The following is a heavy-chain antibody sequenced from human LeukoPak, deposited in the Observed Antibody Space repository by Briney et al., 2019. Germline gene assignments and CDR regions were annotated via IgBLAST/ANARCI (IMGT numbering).Heavy chain of an antibody. CDR3: AKGSNWNYDPRVYIDY. J-gene: IGHJ4*02. Sequence: GSLRLSCAASGFTFSGYGIHWVRQAPGKGLEWVAFIRYDGSNKYYADSVKGRFTISRDNSKNTLYLLMNSLRAEDTAVYYCAKGSNWNYDPRVYIDYWGQGTLVTVSS. CDR1: GFTFSGYG. CDR2: IRYDGSNK. D-gene: IGHD1-7*01. V-gene: IGHV3-30*02.